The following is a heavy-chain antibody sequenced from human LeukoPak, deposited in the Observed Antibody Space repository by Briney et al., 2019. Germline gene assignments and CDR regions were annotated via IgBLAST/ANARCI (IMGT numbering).Heavy chain of an antibody. V-gene: IGHV3-30*18. CDR3: AKLGPVDSVFDP. CDR2: ISYDGSNK. J-gene: IGHJ5*02. Sequence: GRSLRLSCAASGFTFSSYGMHWVRQAPGKGLEWVAVISYDGSNKYYADSVKGRFTISRDNSKNTLYLQMNSLRAEDTAVYYYAKLGPVDSVFDPWGQGTLVTVSS. D-gene: IGHD3/OR15-3a*01. CDR1: GFTFSSYG.